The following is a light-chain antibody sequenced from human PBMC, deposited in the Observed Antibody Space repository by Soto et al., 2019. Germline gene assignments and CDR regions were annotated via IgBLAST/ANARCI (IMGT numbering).Light chain of an antibody. CDR2: GAS. V-gene: IGKV3-15*01. CDR1: QSVSSN. Sequence: EIVMTQSPANLSVSPGERATLSCRASQSVSSNLAWYLQKPGQGPGLLIYGASTRATSIPARFSGSGSGTEFTLTITRLQSEDFAVYCCPQYNKWPPHTFGQGTKREIK. CDR3: PQYNKWPPHT. J-gene: IGKJ2*01.